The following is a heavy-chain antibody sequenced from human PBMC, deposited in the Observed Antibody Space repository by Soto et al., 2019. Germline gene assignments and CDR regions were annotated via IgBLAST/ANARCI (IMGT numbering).Heavy chain of an antibody. J-gene: IGHJ4*02. D-gene: IGHD3-9*01. V-gene: IGHV6-1*01. CDR3: ARDGCIALTPFAF. CDR2: KYDRSRWYN. Sequence: QVQLQQSGPGMVKPSQTLSLTFDISGDSGSDNTAAWNWIRQSPSSGLDWLGRKYDRSRWYNGYAISVRMRIISNPDTSKSQCSLQLNSVTPADTAVYYGARDGCIALTPFAFWCQGRLVTVSS. CDR1: GDSGSDNTAA.